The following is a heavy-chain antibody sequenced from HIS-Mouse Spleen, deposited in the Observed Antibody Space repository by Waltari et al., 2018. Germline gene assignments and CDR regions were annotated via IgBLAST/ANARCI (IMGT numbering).Heavy chain of an antibody. J-gene: IGHJ2*01. D-gene: IGHD6-13*01. CDR3: AREIPYSSSWYDWYFDL. Sequence: QLQLQESGPGLVKPSETLSLTCTVSGGSLSSSSYYWGWIRQPPGKGLGWIGSIYYEWGTYYNPSLNSRVTISVDTSKTPFSLKLSSVTAADTAVYYCAREIPYSSSWYDWYFDLWGRGTLVTVSS. CDR1: GGSLSSSSYY. CDR2: IYYEWGT. V-gene: IGHV4-39*07.